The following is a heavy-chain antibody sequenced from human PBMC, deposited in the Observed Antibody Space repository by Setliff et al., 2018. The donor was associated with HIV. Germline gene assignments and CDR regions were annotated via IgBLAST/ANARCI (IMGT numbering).Heavy chain of an antibody. J-gene: IGHJ4*02. D-gene: IGHD3-9*01. V-gene: IGHV4-39*01. CDR3: ARHLTTAVSPSYFDS. CDR1: GGSVSTTYY. Sequence: SETLSLTCTVSGGSVSTTYYWGWIRQPSGKGLEWIASIYYSGNTYYNPSLKSRVTISIDTSKNQFSLKLSSVTAADTAVYYCARHLTTAVSPSYFDSWGQGTLVTVS. CDR2: IYYSGNT.